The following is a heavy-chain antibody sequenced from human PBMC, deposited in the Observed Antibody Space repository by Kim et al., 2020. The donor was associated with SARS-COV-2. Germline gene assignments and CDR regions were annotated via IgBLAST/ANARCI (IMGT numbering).Heavy chain of an antibody. J-gene: IGHJ4*02. CDR2: IRSKAYGGTT. Sequence: GGSLRLSCTTSGFTFGDYAMSWFRQAPGTGLEWVGFIRSKAYGGTTEFAASVKGRFIISRDDSKSIAYLQMSSLKTEDTAVYYCARSVHDSAASWYFDYWGQGTLVTVSS. CDR3: ARSVHDSAASWYFDY. V-gene: IGHV3-49*03. D-gene: IGHD3-22*01. CDR1: GFTFGDYA.